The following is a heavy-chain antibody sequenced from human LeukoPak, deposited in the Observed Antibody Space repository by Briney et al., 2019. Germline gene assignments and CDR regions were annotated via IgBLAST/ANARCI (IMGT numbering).Heavy chain of an antibody. D-gene: IGHD5-24*01. Sequence: PGGSLRLSCAASGFDFGNYAMHWVRQAPGKGLQWVSGINWSSKMVAYAASAKGRFTISRDNAKNSLYLQMNSLTSEDTAFYFCAKGSLEMATVDFEFWGQGTLVTVSS. CDR1: GFDFGNYA. V-gene: IGHV3-9*01. J-gene: IGHJ4*02. CDR2: INWSSKMV. CDR3: AKGSLEMATVDFEF.